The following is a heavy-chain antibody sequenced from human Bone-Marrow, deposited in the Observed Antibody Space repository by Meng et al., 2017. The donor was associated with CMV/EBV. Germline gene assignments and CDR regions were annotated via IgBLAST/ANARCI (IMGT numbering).Heavy chain of an antibody. CDR3: ARGCSSTSCYNHDAFDI. V-gene: IGHV3-30-3*01. D-gene: IGHD2-2*02. CDR2: ISYDGSNK. CDR1: GFTFSSYA. J-gene: IGHJ3*02. Sequence: GSLKISCAASGFTFSSYAMHWVRQAPGKGLEWVAVISYDGSNKYYADSVKGRFTISRDNSKNTLYLQMNSLRAEDTAVYYCARGCSSTSCYNHDAFDIWGQGTMVTVSS.